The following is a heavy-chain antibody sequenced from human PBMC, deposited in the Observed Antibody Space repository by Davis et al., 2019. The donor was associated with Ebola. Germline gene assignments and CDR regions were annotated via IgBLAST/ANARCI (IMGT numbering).Heavy chain of an antibody. CDR3: TKGDRDYSSSPFDY. CDR2: ISSSGTVT. CDR1: GFTFNTSA. D-gene: IGHD3-22*01. J-gene: IGHJ4*02. Sequence: GESLKIPCAASGFTFNTSAMSWVRQPPGKGLEWISSISSSGTVTYYADSVKGRFTISRDSSKNTLDLQMNSLRAEDTALYSCTKGDRDYSSSPFDYWGQGTLVTVSS. V-gene: IGHV3-23*01.